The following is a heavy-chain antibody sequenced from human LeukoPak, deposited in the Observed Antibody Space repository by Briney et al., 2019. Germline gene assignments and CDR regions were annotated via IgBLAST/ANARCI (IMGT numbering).Heavy chain of an antibody. D-gene: IGHD1-20*01. J-gene: IGHJ4*02. CDR2: IKQDGSEK. Sequence: GGALRLSCAAPGFTFSRYWMSWVRQDPGKGLERLANIKQDGSEKYYVASVKGRFTISRDNAKNSLYLQMNSLRAEDTAVYYCARGGWISGTLTFDYWGQGTLVTVSS. CDR3: ARGGWISGTLTFDY. CDR1: GFTFSRYW. V-gene: IGHV3-7*01.